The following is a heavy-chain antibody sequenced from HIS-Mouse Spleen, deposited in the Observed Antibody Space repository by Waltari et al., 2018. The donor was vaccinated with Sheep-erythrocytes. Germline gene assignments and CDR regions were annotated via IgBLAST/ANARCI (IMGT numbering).Heavy chain of an antibody. Sequence: QVQLVQSGAEVKKPGASVKVSCKASGYTFTGYYMPWVRQAPGQGLEWRGWSNRKSGGTNDGQKFEGRGTMTRDTSISTAYMELSRLRSDDTAVYYCARVLAWGSRYFDLWGRGTLVTVSS. D-gene: IGHD7-27*01. J-gene: IGHJ2*01. CDR3: ARVLAWGSRYFDL. V-gene: IGHV1-2*02. CDR2: SNRKSGGT. CDR1: GYTFTGYY.